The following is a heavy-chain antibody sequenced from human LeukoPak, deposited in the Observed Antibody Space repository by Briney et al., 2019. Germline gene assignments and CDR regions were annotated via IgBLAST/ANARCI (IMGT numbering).Heavy chain of an antibody. CDR2: INSDGGST. CDR3: ARVRGALQQLLY. CDR1: GFTFSSFW. J-gene: IGHJ4*02. Sequence: GGSLRLSCAASGFTFSSFWMHWVRQAPGKGLVWVSRINSDGGSTSYADSVKGRFTISRDNAKNTLYLQMNSLRAEDTAVYYCARVRGALQQLLYWGQGTLVTVSS. D-gene: IGHD6-13*01. V-gene: IGHV3-74*01.